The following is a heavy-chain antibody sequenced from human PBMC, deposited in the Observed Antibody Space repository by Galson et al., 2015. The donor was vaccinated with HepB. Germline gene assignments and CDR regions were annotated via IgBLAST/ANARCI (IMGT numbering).Heavy chain of an antibody. CDR2: INSYNGNT. CDR3: ARDTYYGVIIAHDAFDI. V-gene: IGHV1-18*01. CDR1: GYSFTNYG. D-gene: IGHD3-3*01. Sequence: SVKVSCKASGYSFTNYGISWVRQAPGQGLEWMGWINSYNGNTNYAQKLQGRVTMTTDTPTSTAYMELRSLTSDDTAVYYCARDTYYGVIIAHDAFDIWGQGTMVTVSS. J-gene: IGHJ3*02.